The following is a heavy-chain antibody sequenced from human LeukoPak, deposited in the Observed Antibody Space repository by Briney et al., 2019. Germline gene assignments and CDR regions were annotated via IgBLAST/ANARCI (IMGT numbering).Heavy chain of an antibody. V-gene: IGHV3-48*02. CDR1: GFTFSSYS. CDR2: ISSSNST. J-gene: IGHJ5*02. D-gene: IGHD3-22*01. CDR3: ARVENTYYSNSGGQELRWGTNWFDP. Sequence: GGSLRLSCAASGFTFSSYSMNWVRQAPGKGLEWVSYISSSNSTYYADSVKGRFTISRDNAKNSLFLQMNSLRDEDTAVYYCARVENTYYSNSGGQELRWGTNWFDPWGQGTLVTVSS.